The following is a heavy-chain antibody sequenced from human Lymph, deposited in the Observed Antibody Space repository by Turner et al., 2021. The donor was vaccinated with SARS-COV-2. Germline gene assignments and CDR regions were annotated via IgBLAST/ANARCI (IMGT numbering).Heavy chain of an antibody. V-gene: IGHV1-2*02. J-gene: IGHJ6*02. CDR3: ARDVERYNDFWSGYSGGYGMDV. CDR1: GSTFTASY. CDR2: INPNSGGT. D-gene: IGHD3-3*01. Sequence: QVQLVQSGAEVKKPGASVTVSCRASGSTFTASYMHWVRQAPGQGLEWMGWINPNSGGTNYAQKFQGRVTMTRDTSISAAYMELSRLRSDDTAVYYCARDVERYNDFWSGYSGGYGMDVWGQGTTVTVSS.